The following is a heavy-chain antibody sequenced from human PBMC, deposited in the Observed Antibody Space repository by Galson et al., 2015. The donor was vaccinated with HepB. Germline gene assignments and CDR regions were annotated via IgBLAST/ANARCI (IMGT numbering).Heavy chain of an antibody. Sequence: SLRLSCAAPGFTFSSYGMHWVRQAPGTGLEWVAVIWYDGSNKNYADSVKGRFTISRDNSKNTLYLKMNSLRAEDTAVYYCARDIFVVVTAAPGYWGQGTLVTVSS. CDR3: ARDIFVVVTAAPGY. D-gene: IGHD2-2*01. J-gene: IGHJ4*02. CDR1: GFTFSSYG. V-gene: IGHV3-33*01. CDR2: IWYDGSNK.